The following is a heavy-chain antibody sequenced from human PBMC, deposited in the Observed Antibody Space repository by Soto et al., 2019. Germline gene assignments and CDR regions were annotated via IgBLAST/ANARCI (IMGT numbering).Heavy chain of an antibody. J-gene: IGHJ5*02. Sequence: QVQLQESGPGLVKPSQTLSLTCTVSGGSISSGGYYWSWIRQHPGKGLEWIGYIYHSGTTYYNPSHKSRVTISVDTAKNQFSLKLTSVTAADTAVYYCARVRGNPLLGWFDPWGQGTLVTVSS. CDR2: IYHSGTT. D-gene: IGHD2-2*01. V-gene: IGHV4-31*03. CDR3: ARVRGNPLLGWFDP. CDR1: GGSISSGGYY.